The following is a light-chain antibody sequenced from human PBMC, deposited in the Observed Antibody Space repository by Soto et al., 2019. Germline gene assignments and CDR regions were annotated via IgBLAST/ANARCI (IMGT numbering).Light chain of an antibody. J-gene: IGLJ3*02. V-gene: IGLV2-14*01. CDR1: SSDVGGYNY. CDR2: EVS. CDR3: NSYTSSSTQV. Sequence: QSVLTQPASVSGSPGQSITISCIGTSSDVGGYNYVSWYQQHPGKAPELMIYEVSNRPSGVSNRFSGSKSGNTASLTISGLQAEDEADYYCNSYTSSSTQVFGGGTKLTVL.